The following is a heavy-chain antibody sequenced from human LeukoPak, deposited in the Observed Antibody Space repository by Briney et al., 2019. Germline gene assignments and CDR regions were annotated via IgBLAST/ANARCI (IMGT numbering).Heavy chain of an antibody. CDR1: GFTFSSYE. Sequence: GGSLRLSCAASGFTFSSYEMNWVRQAPGKGLEWVSYISSSGSTIYYADSVKGRFTISRDNAKNSLYLQMNSLRAEDTAVYYCARDHPGWLQSSDYWGQGTLVTVSS. D-gene: IGHD5-24*01. V-gene: IGHV3-48*03. J-gene: IGHJ4*02. CDR3: ARDHPGWLQSSDY. CDR2: ISSSGSTI.